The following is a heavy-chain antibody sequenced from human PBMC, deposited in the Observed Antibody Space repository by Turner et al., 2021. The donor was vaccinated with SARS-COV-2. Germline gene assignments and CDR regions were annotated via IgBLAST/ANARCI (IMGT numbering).Heavy chain of an antibody. CDR3: ATTLVTFIGDCYFDL. J-gene: IGHJ2*01. CDR2: FDPEDGET. CDR1: GYTLNELS. Sequence: QVQLEQSGEERKKPGASEKVCCKVAGYTLNELSMHWVRQAPGKGLEWMGGFDPEDGETIYAQKFQGRVTMTEDTSTDTAYMELSSLRSEDTAVYYCATTLVTFIGDCYFDLWGRGTLVTVSS. D-gene: IGHD3-9*01. V-gene: IGHV1-24*01.